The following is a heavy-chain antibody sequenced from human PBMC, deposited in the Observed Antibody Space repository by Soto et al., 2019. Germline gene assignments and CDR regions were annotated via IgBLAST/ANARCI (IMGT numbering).Heavy chain of an antibody. J-gene: IGHJ3*02. Sequence: SETLSLTCTVSGGSISSYYWSCIRQPPGKGLEWIGYIYYSGSTNYNPSLKSRVTISVDTSKNQFSLKLSSVTAADTAVDYCAKNYRNAFDIWGQGSMVPVSS. CDR3: AKNYRNAFDI. D-gene: IGHD1-7*01. CDR2: IYYSGST. V-gene: IGHV4-59*01. CDR1: GGSISSYY.